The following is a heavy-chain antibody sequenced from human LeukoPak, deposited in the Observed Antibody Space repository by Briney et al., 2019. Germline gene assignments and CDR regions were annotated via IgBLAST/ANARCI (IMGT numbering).Heavy chain of an antibody. CDR1: GGSISSSSYY. V-gene: IGHV4-39*07. CDR3: ARGYYYGSQDY. Sequence: PSETLSLTCTVSGGSISSSSYYWGWIRQPPGKGLEWIGSIYYSGSTYYNPSLKSRVTISVDTSKNQFSLKLSSVTAADTAVYYCARGYYYGSQDYWGQGTLVTVSS. J-gene: IGHJ4*02. D-gene: IGHD3-22*01. CDR2: IYYSGST.